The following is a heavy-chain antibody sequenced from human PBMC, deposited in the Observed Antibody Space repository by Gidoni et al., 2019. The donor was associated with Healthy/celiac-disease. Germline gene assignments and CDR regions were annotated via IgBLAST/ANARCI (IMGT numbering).Heavy chain of an antibody. D-gene: IGHD6-19*01. J-gene: IGHJ4*02. CDR1: GFTFDDYA. V-gene: IGHV3-9*01. CDR3: AKDRGAVAGTWDGYFDY. Sequence: EVQLVESGGGLVQPGRSLRLSCAASGFTFDDYAMHWVRQAPGKGLGWVSGISWNSGSIGYADSVKGRFTISRDNAKNSLYLQMNSLRAEDTALYYCAKDRGAVAGTWDGYFDYWGQGTLVTVSS. CDR2: ISWNSGSI.